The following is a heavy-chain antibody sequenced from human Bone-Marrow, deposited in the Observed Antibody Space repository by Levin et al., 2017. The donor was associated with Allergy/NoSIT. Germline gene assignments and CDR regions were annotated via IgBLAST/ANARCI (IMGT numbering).Heavy chain of an antibody. CDR2: ISYDESNK. CDR1: RFTFSSYG. Sequence: GGSLRLSCAASRFTFSSYGMHWVRQAPGKGLEWVAVISYDESNKYYADSVKGRFTISRDNSKNTLYLQMNSLRAEDTALYYCAKGIQLWWGPLDYWGQGPLVTVSS. J-gene: IGHJ4*02. CDR3: AKGIQLWWGPLDY. D-gene: IGHD5-18*01. V-gene: IGHV3-30*18.